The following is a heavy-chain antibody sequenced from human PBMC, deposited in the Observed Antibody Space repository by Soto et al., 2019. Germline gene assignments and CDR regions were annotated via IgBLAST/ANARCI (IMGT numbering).Heavy chain of an antibody. CDR1: GGSISSYY. CDR3: ARATVTTAGFDY. CDR2: IYYSGST. J-gene: IGHJ4*02. V-gene: IGHV4-59*01. Sequence: XGTLSLTCTVSGGSISSYYWSWIRQPPGKGLEWIGYIYYSGSTNYNPSLKSRVTISVDTSKNQFSLKLSSVTAADTAVYYCARATVTTAGFDYWGQGTLVTVSS. D-gene: IGHD4-17*01.